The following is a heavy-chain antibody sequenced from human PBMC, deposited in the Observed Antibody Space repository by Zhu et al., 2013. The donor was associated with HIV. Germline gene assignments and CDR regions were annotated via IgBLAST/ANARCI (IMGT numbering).Heavy chain of an antibody. J-gene: IGHJ6*02. CDR1: GGTFSNYG. CDR2: IIPMFGPA. CDR3: AKETPSFYYYGMDV. Sequence: QVQLVQSGAEVKKPGSSVKVSCKASGGTFSNYGFSWVRQAPGQGLEWMGRIIPMFGPANYAQELQGRVTITADESTSTAYMELSSLRSEDTAVYYCAKETPSFYYYGMDVWGPRDHGHRLL. V-gene: IGHV1-69*18.